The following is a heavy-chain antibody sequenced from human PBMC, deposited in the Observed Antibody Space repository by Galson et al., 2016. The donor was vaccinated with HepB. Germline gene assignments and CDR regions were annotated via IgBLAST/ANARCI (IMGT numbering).Heavy chain of an antibody. J-gene: IGHJ4*02. V-gene: IGHV4-61*02. D-gene: IGHD6-19*01. CDR1: GGALSIGTYY. Sequence: TLSLTCTVSGGALSIGTYYWSWIRQPAGKALEWIGRVYASGSSHYNPSLKSRVTMSVDTSKSQFYLSLTSVTAADTAVYYCASTVALPDFYFDYWGQGTLVTVSS. CDR2: VYASGSS. CDR3: ASTVALPDFYFDY.